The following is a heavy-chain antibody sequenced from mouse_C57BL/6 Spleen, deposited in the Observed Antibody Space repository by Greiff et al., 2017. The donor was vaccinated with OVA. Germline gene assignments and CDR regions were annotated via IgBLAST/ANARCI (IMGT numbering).Heavy chain of an antibody. CDR3: ARELSYAMDY. J-gene: IGHJ4*01. CDR2: INYDGSST. V-gene: IGHV5-16*01. D-gene: IGHD1-1*02. CDR1: GFTFSDYY. Sequence: DVKLVESEGGLVQPGSSMKLSCTASGFTFSDYYMAWVRQVPEKGLEWVANINYDGSSTYYLDSLKSRFIISRDNAKNILYLQMSSLKSEDTATYYCARELSYAMDYWGQGTSVTVSS.